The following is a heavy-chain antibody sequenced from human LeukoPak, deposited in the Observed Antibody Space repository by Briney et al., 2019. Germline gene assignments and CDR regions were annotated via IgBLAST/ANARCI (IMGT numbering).Heavy chain of an antibody. Sequence: PGGSLRLSCAASGFTFSSYTMNWVRQPPGKGLEWVSNIGTSSTTIYYADSVKGRFTISRDNSKNTLYLQMNSLRAEDTAVYYCAKDQEYYDILTGYYNYFDYWGQGTLVTVSS. CDR1: GFTFSSYT. CDR2: IGTSSTTI. J-gene: IGHJ4*02. CDR3: AKDQEYYDILTGYYNYFDY. V-gene: IGHV3-48*01. D-gene: IGHD3-9*01.